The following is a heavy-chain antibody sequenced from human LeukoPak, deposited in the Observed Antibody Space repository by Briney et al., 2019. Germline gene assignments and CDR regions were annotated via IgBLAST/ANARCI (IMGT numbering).Heavy chain of an antibody. CDR3: GRGGESGSYIFDY. Sequence: ASVKVSCKASGYTFTGYYMHWVRQAPGQGLEWMGWINPNSGGTNYAQKFQGRVTMTRDTSISTAYMELSRLRSDDTAVYYCGRGGESGSYIFDYWGQGTLVTVSS. V-gene: IGHV1-2*02. CDR2: INPNSGGT. J-gene: IGHJ4*02. CDR1: GYTFTGYY. D-gene: IGHD1-26*01.